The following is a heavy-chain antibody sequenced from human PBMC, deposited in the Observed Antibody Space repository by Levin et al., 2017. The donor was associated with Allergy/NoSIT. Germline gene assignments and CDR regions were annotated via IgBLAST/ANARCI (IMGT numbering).Heavy chain of an antibody. D-gene: IGHD6-13*01. CDR3: ARPMYSSSWRHFDY. CDR1: GGTFSSYA. V-gene: IGHV1-69*01. J-gene: IGHJ4*02. CDR2: IIPIFGTT. Sequence: KISCKASGGTFSSYAISLVRQAPGQGLEWMGGIIPIFGTTNYAQKFQGRVTITADESTSTAYMELSSLRSEDTAVYYCARPMYSSSWRHFDYWGQGTLVTVSS.